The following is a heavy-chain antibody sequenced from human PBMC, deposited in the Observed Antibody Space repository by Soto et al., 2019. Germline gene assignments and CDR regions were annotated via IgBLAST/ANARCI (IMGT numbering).Heavy chain of an antibody. J-gene: IGHJ4*02. CDR3: ARGARGYRALDY. D-gene: IGHD2-2*01. V-gene: IGHV5-51*01. Sequence: GESLKISCQVSGYTFTNFWITWLRQMPGKGLKWMGIIYPGDSDIRYSPSFQGQVTISTDKSISTAYLQWSSLKASDTAIYYCARGARGYRALDYWGQGTLVTVSS. CDR2: IYPGDSDI. CDR1: GYTFTNFW.